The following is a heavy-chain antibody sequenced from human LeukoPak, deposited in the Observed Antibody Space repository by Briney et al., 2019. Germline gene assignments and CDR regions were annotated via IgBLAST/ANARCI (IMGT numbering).Heavy chain of an antibody. D-gene: IGHD6-13*01. V-gene: IGHV3-11*01. CDR2: ISSSGSTI. CDR3: AARRGAAAGTDYFDD. Sequence: GGSLRLSCAASGFTFGDYYMSWIRQAPGKGLEWVSYISSSGSTIYYADSVKGRFTISRDNAKNSLYLQMNSLRVEDMALYYCAARRGAAAGTDYFDDWGQGTLVTVSS. J-gene: IGHJ4*02. CDR1: GFTFGDYY.